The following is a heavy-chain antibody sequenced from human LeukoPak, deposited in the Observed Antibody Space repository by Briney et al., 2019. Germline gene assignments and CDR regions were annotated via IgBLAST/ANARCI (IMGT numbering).Heavy chain of an antibody. Sequence: GGSLRLSCAASGFTFSSYAMSWVRQAPGKGLEWVSAISTSGGTTYYADSVKGRFTISRDNSKNTLYLQMNSLRAEDTAVYYCARGSSTHGEYYFDYWGQGTLVTVSS. D-gene: IGHD2-2*01. CDR1: GFTFSSYA. CDR2: ISTSGGTT. V-gene: IGHV3-23*01. J-gene: IGHJ4*02. CDR3: ARGSSTHGEYYFDY.